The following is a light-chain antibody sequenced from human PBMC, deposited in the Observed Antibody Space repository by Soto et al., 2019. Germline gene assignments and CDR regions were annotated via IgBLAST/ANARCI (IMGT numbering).Light chain of an antibody. CDR3: QQHNNLPLT. CDR2: GAS. J-gene: IGKJ4*01. Sequence: RSGETLTVGPGACATLYSRASQSVSSNFLAWYQQKPGQAPRLLIYGASTTATGFPARFSGGGFGTEFTLTINCLQSEDFAVYSCQQHNNLPLTFGGGTKVDIK. V-gene: IGKV3D-15*01. CDR1: QSVSSN.